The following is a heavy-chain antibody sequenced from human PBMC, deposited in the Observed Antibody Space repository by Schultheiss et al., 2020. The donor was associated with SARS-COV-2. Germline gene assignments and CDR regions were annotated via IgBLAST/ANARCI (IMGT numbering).Heavy chain of an antibody. J-gene: IGHJ4*02. Sequence: SETLSLTCTVSGGAISSGVYYWSWIRQSPGEGLEWTGYMYPGGSTYYNPSLQSRITISVDTSKNQLSLKLSSVTAADTAVYYCAGGSSKSASGDWGQGTLVTVSS. CDR3: AGGSSKSASGD. CDR2: MYPGGST. V-gene: IGHV4-30-4*08. CDR1: GGAISSGVYY. D-gene: IGHD5/OR15-5a*01.